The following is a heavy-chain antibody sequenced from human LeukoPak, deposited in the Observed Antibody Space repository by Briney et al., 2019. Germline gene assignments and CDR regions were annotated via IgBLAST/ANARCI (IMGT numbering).Heavy chain of an antibody. V-gene: IGHV1-8*01. J-gene: IGHJ6*02. CDR3: ATRRIAAAGIWGHYYYYGMDV. CDR1: GYTFTSYD. CDR2: MNPNSGNT. D-gene: IGHD6-13*01. Sequence: ASVKVSCKASGYTFTSYDINWLRQATGQGLEWMGWMNPNSGNTGYAQKFQGRVTMTRNTSISTAYMELSSLRSEDTAVYYCATRRIAAAGIWGHYYYYGMDVWGQGTTVTVSS.